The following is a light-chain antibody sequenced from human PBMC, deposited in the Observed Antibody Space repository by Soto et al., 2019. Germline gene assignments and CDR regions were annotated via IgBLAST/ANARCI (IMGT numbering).Light chain of an antibody. CDR1: SSNIGSNY. V-gene: IGLV1-47*01. J-gene: IGLJ2*01. Sequence: QSVLTQPPFASGTPGQRVTISCSGSSSNIGSNYVYWYQQLPGTAPKLLIYRNNQRPSGVPDRFSGSKSGTSASLAISGLRSEDEADYYCAAWDDSLSGVVFGGGTKLTVL. CDR2: RNN. CDR3: AAWDDSLSGVV.